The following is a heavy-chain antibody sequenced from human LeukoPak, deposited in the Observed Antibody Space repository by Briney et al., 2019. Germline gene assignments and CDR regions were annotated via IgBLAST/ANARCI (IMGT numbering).Heavy chain of an antibody. CDR1: SGSIFGYY. CDR3: ARDRAAGPLDF. Sequence: SETLSLTCTVSSGSIFGYYWAWIRQPPGEGLEWIGYIQYSGTTKYNPSLASRATISVHTAKDQFSMNLRSVTAADTAVYYCARDRAAGPLDFWGQGTLVTVSS. J-gene: IGHJ4*02. V-gene: IGHV4-59*01. D-gene: IGHD6-13*01. CDR2: IQYSGTT.